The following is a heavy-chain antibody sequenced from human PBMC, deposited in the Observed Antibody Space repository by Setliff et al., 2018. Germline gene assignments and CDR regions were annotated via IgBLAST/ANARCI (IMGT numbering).Heavy chain of an antibody. Sequence: SETLSLTCSVSGASISTTYYYWDWIRQSPEKGLEWIGTIYQNGITYYNPSVKSRVTISVDKSKNQFSLRLRSVTAADTAVYYCATDGPVLNGDYISWGQGTRVTVSS. CDR3: ATDGPVLNGDYIS. V-gene: IGHV4-39*07. J-gene: IGHJ5*02. CDR2: IYQNGIT. D-gene: IGHD3-10*01. CDR1: GASISTTYYY.